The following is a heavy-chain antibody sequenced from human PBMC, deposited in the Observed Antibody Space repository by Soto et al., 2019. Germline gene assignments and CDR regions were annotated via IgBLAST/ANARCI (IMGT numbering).Heavy chain of an antibody. V-gene: IGHV6-1*01. CDR3: ARGIILTQWSHAFDI. J-gene: IGHJ3*02. CDR1: GDSVSSNRAA. D-gene: IGHD3-9*01. Sequence: SQTLTLTCAISGDSVSSNRAAWNWIRKSPSRGLEWLGRTYYRSKWYNDYAVSVKSRITINPDTSKNQFSLQLNSVTPEDTAVYYCARGIILTQWSHAFDIWGQGTMVTVSS. CDR2: TYYRSKWYN.